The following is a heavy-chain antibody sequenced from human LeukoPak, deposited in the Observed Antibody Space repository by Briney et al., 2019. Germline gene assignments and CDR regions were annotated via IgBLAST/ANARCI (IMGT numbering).Heavy chain of an antibody. D-gene: IGHD4-23*01. CDR1: GGPISSGSYY. CDR2: IYTSGST. J-gene: IGHJ4*02. V-gene: IGHV4-61*09. CDR3: ARGSPVGDY. Sequence: SETLSFTCTVSGGPISSGSYYWSWIRQPAGRGLEWIGHIYTSGSTNYNPSLKSRVTISVDTSENQFSLKLRFVTAADTAVYYCARGSPVGDYWGQGALVTVSS.